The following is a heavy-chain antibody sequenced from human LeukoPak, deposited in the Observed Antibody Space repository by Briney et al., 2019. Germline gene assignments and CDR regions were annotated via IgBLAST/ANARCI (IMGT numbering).Heavy chain of an antibody. CDR1: GFTFSSYW. Sequence: GGSLRLSCAASGFTFSSYWMSWVRQAPGKGLEWVSVIYGDGGTYYADSVKGRFTISRDNSKNTLSLQMNGLRAEDTAVYYCARGLVGAPAFDFWGQGTLVTVSS. CDR3: ARGLVGAPAFDF. V-gene: IGHV3-53*01. J-gene: IGHJ4*02. D-gene: IGHD1-26*01. CDR2: IYGDGGT.